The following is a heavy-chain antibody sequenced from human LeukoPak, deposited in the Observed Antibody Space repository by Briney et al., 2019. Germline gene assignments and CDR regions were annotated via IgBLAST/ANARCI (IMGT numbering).Heavy chain of an antibody. CDR2: ISGSAGGT. J-gene: IGHJ4*02. CDR1: GITVSNYA. Sequence: GGSLRLSCVVSGITVSNYAINWVRQAPGKGLEWVSGISGSAGGTKYADSVKGRFTISRDNSLNTVYLQMNSLRAEDTAVYFCAKRGIVIRGILIIGFHKEAYYFDYWGQGILVTLSS. CDR3: AKRGIVIRGILIIGFHKEAYYFDY. V-gene: IGHV3-23*01. D-gene: IGHD3-10*01.